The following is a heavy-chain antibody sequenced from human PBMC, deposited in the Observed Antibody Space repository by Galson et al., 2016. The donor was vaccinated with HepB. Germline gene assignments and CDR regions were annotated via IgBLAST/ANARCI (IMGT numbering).Heavy chain of an antibody. D-gene: IGHD2-15*01. Sequence: SCKVSGYSLTELSIHWVRQAPGKGPEWMGGFDPEDVQISYAQKFQGRVIMTEDTSTDTAYMELSSLRSEDTAVYYCASGPIGVVVDDAFEIWGRGTMVTVSS. CDR2: FDPEDVQI. CDR3: ASGPIGVVVDDAFEI. CDR1: GYSLTELS. J-gene: IGHJ3*02. V-gene: IGHV1-24*01.